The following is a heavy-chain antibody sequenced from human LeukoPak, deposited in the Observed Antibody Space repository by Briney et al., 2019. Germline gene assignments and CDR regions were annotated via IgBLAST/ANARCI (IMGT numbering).Heavy chain of an antibody. Sequence: QSGGSLRLSCAASGFTFSSYAMHGVRQAPGKGLEWVAVISYDGSNKYYADSVKGRFTISRDNSKNTLYLQMNSLRAEDTAVYYCARDLAYSSSWYLGAFDYWGQGTLVTVSS. J-gene: IGHJ4*02. CDR2: ISYDGSNK. V-gene: IGHV3-30-3*01. CDR1: GFTFSSYA. D-gene: IGHD6-13*01. CDR3: ARDLAYSSSWYLGAFDY.